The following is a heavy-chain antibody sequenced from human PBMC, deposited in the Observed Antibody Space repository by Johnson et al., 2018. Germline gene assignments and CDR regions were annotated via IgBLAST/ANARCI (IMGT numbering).Heavy chain of an antibody. V-gene: IGHV3-48*01. CDR2: ISSSSSTI. CDR3: ASIVKAVAGTVNWFDP. J-gene: IGHJ5*02. Sequence: VLLVESGGGLVQXGGSXRLXCAASGFTFSSYSMNWVRQAPGKGLEWVSYISSSSSTIYYADSVKGRFTISRDNAKNSLYLQMNSLRAEDTAVYYCASIVKAVAGTVNWFDPWGQGTLVTVSS. D-gene: IGHD6-19*01. CDR1: GFTFSSYS.